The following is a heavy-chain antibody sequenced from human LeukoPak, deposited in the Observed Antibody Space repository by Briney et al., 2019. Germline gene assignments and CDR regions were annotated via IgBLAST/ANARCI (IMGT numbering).Heavy chain of an antibody. Sequence: ASVKVSCKASGYTFTSYDINWVRQASGQGLEWMGWMNPNSGNTGYAQKFQGRVTKTRNTSISTAYMELSSLRSEDTAVYYCARVRGSPYYYYYYMDVWGKGTTVTVSS. J-gene: IGHJ6*03. D-gene: IGHD1-26*01. CDR3: ARVRGSPYYYYYYMDV. CDR1: GYTFTSYD. CDR2: MNPNSGNT. V-gene: IGHV1-8*01.